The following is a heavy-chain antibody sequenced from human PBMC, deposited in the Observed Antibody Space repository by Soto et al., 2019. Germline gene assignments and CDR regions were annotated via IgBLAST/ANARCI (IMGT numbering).Heavy chain of an antibody. J-gene: IGHJ6*02. D-gene: IGHD2-2*01. CDR3: AILLGYCISSSCHRHYAMDV. V-gene: IGHV4-39*01. CDR2: IYYSGIT. Sequence: SETLSLTCSVSGASIYNGGYFWSWIRQSPGKGLEWIGSIYYSGITYYNPSLNSRVTVSVDSSNNQFSLKVTFVTASDTAVYYFAILLGYCISSSCHRHYAMDVWGQGTTVTVSS. CDR1: GASIYNGGYF.